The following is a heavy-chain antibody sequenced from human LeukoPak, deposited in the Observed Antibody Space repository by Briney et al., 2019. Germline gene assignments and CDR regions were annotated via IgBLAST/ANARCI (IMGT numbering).Heavy chain of an antibody. CDR1: GYTFTSYA. V-gene: IGHV7-4-1*02. Sequence: ASVKVSCKASGYTFTSYAMGWVRQAPGHGLEWMGWINTHTGNPTYAQGFTGRFVFSLDTSVSTAYLQISSLKAEDTAVYYCARDGEYGDSGVSYYYMDVWGKGTTVTVSS. CDR3: ARDGEYGDSGVSYYYMDV. CDR2: INTHTGNP. J-gene: IGHJ6*03. D-gene: IGHD4-17*01.